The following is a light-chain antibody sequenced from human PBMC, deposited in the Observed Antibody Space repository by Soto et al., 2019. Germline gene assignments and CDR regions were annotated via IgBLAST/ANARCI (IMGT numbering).Light chain of an antibody. J-gene: IGLJ2*01. CDR2: LNSDGSH. Sequence: QPVLTQSPSASDSLGASVKLTCTLSSGHSSYAIAWHQQQPEKGPRYLMKLNSDGSHSKGDGIPDRFSGSRSGAERYLTISSLQSEDEADYYCQTWGTGIQVFGGGTKVTVL. CDR3: QTWGTGIQV. CDR1: SGHSSYA. V-gene: IGLV4-69*01.